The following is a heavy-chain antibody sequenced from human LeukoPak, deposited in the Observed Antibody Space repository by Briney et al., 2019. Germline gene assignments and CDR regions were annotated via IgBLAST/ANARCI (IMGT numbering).Heavy chain of an antibody. CDR3: ARDGLSYCHVGGVYYFDY. CDR1: GGSISSYY. CDR2: IYTSGST. J-gene: IGHJ4*02. V-gene: IGHV4-4*07. Sequence: SETLSLTCTVSGGSISSYYWSWIRQPAGKGLEWIGRIYTSGSTNYNPSLKSRVTMSVDTSKNQFSLKLSSVTAADTAVYYCARDGLSYCHVGGVYYFDYWGQGTLVTVSS. D-gene: IGHD1-26*01.